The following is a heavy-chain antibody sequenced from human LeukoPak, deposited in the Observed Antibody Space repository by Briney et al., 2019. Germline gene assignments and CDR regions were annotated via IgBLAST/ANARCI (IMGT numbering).Heavy chain of an antibody. CDR2: IIPILGIA. Sequence: SVQVSRKASGGTFTRYAISLVRLAPAQGLEWMGRIIPILGIANDAQKFQGRVTITADKSTSTAYMELSSLRSEDTAVYYCARETNPLLWLGKIGGNPWGQGTLVTVSS. D-gene: IGHD3-10*01. J-gene: IGHJ5*02. CDR3: ARETNPLLWLGKIGGNP. CDR1: GGTFTRYA. V-gene: IGHV1-69*04.